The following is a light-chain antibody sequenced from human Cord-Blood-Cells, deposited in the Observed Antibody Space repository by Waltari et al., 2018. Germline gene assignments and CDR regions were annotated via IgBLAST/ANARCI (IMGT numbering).Light chain of an antibody. CDR3: CSYAGSSTYVV. V-gene: IGLV2-23*01. Sequence: SALTPPASVSGSLGESITLSCTATSSVDGSYNLVPRYQPPPGKAPKLMIYEGNKRPSGVSNRFSGSKSGNTASLTISGLQGEDEADYYCCSYAGSSTYVVFGGGTKLTVL. J-gene: IGLJ2*01. CDR2: EGN. CDR1: SSVDGSYNL.